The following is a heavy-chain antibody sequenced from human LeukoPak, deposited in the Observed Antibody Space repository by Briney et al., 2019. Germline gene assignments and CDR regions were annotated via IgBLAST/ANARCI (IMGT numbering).Heavy chain of an antibody. CDR3: ARVQPYDYDDY. J-gene: IGHJ4*02. CDR2: IYYSGST. V-gene: IGHV4-30-4*08. CDR1: GGSISSGDYY. Sequence: PSETLSLTCTVSGGSISSGDYYWSWISQPPGKGLEWIGYIYYSGSTYSNPSLKSRVTISVDTSKNQFSLKLSSVTAADTAVYYCARVQPYDYDDYWGQGTLVTVSS. D-gene: IGHD2-2*01.